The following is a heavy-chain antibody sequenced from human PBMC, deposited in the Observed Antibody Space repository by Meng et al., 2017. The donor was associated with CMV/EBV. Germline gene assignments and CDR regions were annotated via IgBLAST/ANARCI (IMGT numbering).Heavy chain of an antibody. V-gene: IGHV4-39*07. Sequence: QLQLHEPGPGLVKPSETLSLTCTVSGGSISSSSYYWGWIRQPPWKGLEWIGSIYYSGSTYYNPSLKSRVTISVDTSKNQFSLKLSSVTAADTAVYYCARDSSRWVTKYYFDYWGQGTLVTVSS. J-gene: IGHJ4*02. CDR1: GGSISSSSYY. D-gene: IGHD4-17*01. CDR2: IYYSGST. CDR3: ARDSSRWVTKYYFDY.